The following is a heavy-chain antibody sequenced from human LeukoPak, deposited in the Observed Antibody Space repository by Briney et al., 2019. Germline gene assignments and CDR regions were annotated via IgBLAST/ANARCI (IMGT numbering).Heavy chain of an antibody. J-gene: IGHJ4*02. CDR1: GGSISSHY. CDR2: IYYSGST. CDR3: ARHYCSSTSCYKGFDY. Sequence: SETLSLTCTVSGGSISSHYWSWIRQPPGKGLEWIGYIYYSGSTNYNPSLKSRVTISVDTSKHQFSLKLSSVTAADTAVYYCARHYCSSTSCYKGFDYWGQGTLVTVSS. D-gene: IGHD2-2*02. V-gene: IGHV4-59*11.